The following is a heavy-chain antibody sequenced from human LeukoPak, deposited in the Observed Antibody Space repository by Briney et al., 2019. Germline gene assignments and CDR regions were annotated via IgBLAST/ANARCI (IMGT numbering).Heavy chain of an antibody. D-gene: IGHD1-26*01. V-gene: IGHV3-33*08. Sequence: GGSLRLSCAASGFTFSSYAMSWVRQAPGKGLDWVAVVRYEGTNKYYADSVRGRFTISRDNSKNTLYLQMNSLRAEDTAVYYCARQGGVGSYATGSWFDPWGQGTLVTVSS. CDR3: ARQGGVGSYATGSWFDP. CDR2: VRYEGTNK. J-gene: IGHJ5*02. CDR1: GFTFSSYA.